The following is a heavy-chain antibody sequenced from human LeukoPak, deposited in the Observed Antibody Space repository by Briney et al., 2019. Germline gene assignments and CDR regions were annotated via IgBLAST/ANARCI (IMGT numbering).Heavy chain of an antibody. J-gene: IGHJ3*02. V-gene: IGHV3-74*03. CDR2: INSDGTGT. CDR1: GFTFSIYA. CDR3: AKHPAFDI. Sequence: PGGSLRLSCAASGFTFSIYAMSWVRQAPGKGPVWVSRINSDGTGTMYADSVKGRFTISRDNAKNTLYLQMNSLRAEDTAVYYCAKHPAFDIWGQGTMVTVSS.